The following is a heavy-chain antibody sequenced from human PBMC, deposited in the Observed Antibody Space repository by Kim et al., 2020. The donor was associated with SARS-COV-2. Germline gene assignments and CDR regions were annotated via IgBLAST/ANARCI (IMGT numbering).Heavy chain of an antibody. J-gene: IGHJ6*01. CDR2: MNPNSATT. V-gene: IGHV1-8*02. CDR1: GYTFTSYD. D-gene: IGHD3-10*01. Sequence: ASVKVSCKASGYTFTSYDINWVRQAPGQGLEWMGWMNPNSATTGYAQKFSGRSTMTTSASISRGSMALGSLRSADTAVYYFERGSWFLPHYYYYGLDV. CDR3: ERGSWFLPHYYYYGLDV.